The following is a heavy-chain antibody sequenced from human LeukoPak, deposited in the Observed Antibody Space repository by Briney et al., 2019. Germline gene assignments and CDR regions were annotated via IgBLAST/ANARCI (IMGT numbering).Heavy chain of an antibody. CDR2: IIPNLGTT. D-gene: IGHD3-22*01. CDR3: ATTNDGGGYQWGDFFDF. CDR1: GGTSNSHA. J-gene: IGHJ4*02. Sequence: SVKASCKASGGTSNSHAISWVRQAPGQGLEWMGRIIPNLGTTNHAQNFQDRVTLTADKSTNTAYMELTSLTSDDTAVYYCATTNDGGGYQWGDFFDFWGQGTLVTVSS. V-gene: IGHV1-69*04.